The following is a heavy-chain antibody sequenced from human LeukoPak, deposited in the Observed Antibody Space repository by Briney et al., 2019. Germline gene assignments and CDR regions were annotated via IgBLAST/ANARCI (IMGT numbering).Heavy chain of an antibody. CDR2: ISGSGGST. CDR1: GFTFGSYA. Sequence: GGSLRLSCAASGFTFGSYAMSWVRQAPGKGLEWVSAISGSGGSTYYADSVKGRFTISRDNSKNTLYLQMNSLRAEDTAVYYCARDLPDSSGYCWFDPWGQGTLVTVSS. J-gene: IGHJ5*02. V-gene: IGHV3-23*01. CDR3: ARDLPDSSGYCWFDP. D-gene: IGHD3-22*01.